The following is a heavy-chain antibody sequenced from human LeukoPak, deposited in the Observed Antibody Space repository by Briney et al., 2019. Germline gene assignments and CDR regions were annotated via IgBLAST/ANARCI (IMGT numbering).Heavy chain of an antibody. CDR1: GYTFTGYY. V-gene: IGHV1-2*02. Sequence: GASVKVSCKASGYTFTGYYMHWVRKAPGQGLEWMGWINPNSGGTNYAQKFQGRVTMTRDTSISTAYMELSRLRSDDTAVYYCARLPNYGDYSVDAFDVWGQGTMVTVSS. CDR2: INPNSGGT. CDR3: ARLPNYGDYSVDAFDV. J-gene: IGHJ3*01. D-gene: IGHD4-17*01.